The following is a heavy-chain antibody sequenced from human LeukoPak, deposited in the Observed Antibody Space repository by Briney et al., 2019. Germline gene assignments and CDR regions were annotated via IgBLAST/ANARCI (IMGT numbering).Heavy chain of an antibody. CDR1: GYTFTSYY. Sequence: ASVKVSCKASGYTFTSYYMHWVRQAPGQGLEWMGIINPSGGSTSYAQMFQGRVTMTRDTSTSTVYMELSSLGSDDTAVYYCARGEQSSLIDYWGQGALVTVSS. V-gene: IGHV1-46*01. D-gene: IGHD1/OR15-1a*01. CDR2: INPSGGST. CDR3: ARGEQSSLIDY. J-gene: IGHJ4*02.